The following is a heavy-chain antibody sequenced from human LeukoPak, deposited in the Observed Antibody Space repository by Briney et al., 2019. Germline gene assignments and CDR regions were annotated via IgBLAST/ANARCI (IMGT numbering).Heavy chain of an antibody. J-gene: IGHJ5*02. V-gene: IGHV4-34*01. CDR1: GGSFSGYY. Sequence: SETLSLTCAVYGGSFSGYYWSWIRQPPGKGLEWIGEINHSGSTNYNPSLKSRVTISVDTSKNQFSLKLSSVTAADTAVYYCARRGVRFLEWSPPFDPWGQGTLVTVSS. CDR3: ARRGVRFLEWSPPFDP. CDR2: INHSGST. D-gene: IGHD3-3*01.